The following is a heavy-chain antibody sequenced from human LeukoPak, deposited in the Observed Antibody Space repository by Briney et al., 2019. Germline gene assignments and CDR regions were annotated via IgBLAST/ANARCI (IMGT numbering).Heavy chain of an antibody. Sequence: SETLSLTCTVSGGSISSYYWSWIRQPPGKGLEWIGYIYYSGSTNYNPSLTGRVTISVDTSKNQFSLKLSSVTAADTAVYYCASVVDCSSTSCYLFPAGFDPWGQGTLVTVSS. CDR2: IYYSGST. D-gene: IGHD2-2*01. V-gene: IGHV4-59*01. J-gene: IGHJ5*02. CDR3: ASVVDCSSTSCYLFPAGFDP. CDR1: GGSISSYY.